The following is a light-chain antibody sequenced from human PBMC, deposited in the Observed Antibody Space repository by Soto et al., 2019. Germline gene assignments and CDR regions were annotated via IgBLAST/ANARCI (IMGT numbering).Light chain of an antibody. V-gene: IGLV2-14*01. J-gene: IGLJ2*01. CDR1: SSDIGAYHY. CDR2: AVN. CDR3: CSYTNSDTVI. Sequence: QSALTQAASVSGSPGQSITISCTGTSSDIGAYHYVSWYQQRPGKAPKVLIYAVNNRPSGISDRFSGSKSGNTASLTISGLQAEGEAVYYCCSYTNSDTVIFGGGTKLTVL.